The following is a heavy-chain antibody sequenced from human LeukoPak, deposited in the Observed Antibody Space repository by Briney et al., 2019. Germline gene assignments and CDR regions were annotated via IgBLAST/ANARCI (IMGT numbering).Heavy chain of an antibody. V-gene: IGHV3-30*04. D-gene: IGHD3-16*01. CDR3: ARQGDDY. Sequence: GGSLRLSCAASGFTFSSYAMHWVRQAPGKGLEWVAVISYDGSNNYYADSVKGRFTISRDNSKNTLYLQMNSLRAEDTAVYYCARQGDDYWGHGTLVTVSS. J-gene: IGHJ4*01. CDR1: GFTFSSYA. CDR2: ISYDGSNN.